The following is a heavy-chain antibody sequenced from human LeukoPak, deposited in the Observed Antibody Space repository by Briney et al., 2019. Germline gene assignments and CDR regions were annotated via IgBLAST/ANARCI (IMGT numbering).Heavy chain of an antibody. CDR1: GFTFDDYA. J-gene: IGHJ4*02. CDR2: ISWNSGSI. D-gene: IGHD3-10*01. V-gene: IGHV3-9*03. Sequence: GGSLRLSCAASGFTFDDYAMHWVRQAPGKGLEWVSGISWNSGSIGYADSVKGRLTISRDNAKNSLYLQMNSLRAEDMALYYCATHSYYYGSGSYPHYLDYWGQGTLVTVSS. CDR3: ATHSYYYGSGSYPHYLDY.